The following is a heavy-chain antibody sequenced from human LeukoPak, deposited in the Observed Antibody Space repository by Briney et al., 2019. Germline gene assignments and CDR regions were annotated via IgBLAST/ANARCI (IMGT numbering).Heavy chain of an antibody. CDR2: ISYDGSNK. Sequence: GGSLRLSCAASGFTFSSYAMHWVRQAPGKGLEWVAVISYDGSNKYYADSVKGRFTISRDNSKNTLYLQMNSLRAEDTAVYYCASNYYDSSGYYSKFDYWGQGTLVTVSS. D-gene: IGHD3-22*01. CDR3: ASNYYDSSGYYSKFDY. V-gene: IGHV3-30*01. J-gene: IGHJ4*02. CDR1: GFTFSSYA.